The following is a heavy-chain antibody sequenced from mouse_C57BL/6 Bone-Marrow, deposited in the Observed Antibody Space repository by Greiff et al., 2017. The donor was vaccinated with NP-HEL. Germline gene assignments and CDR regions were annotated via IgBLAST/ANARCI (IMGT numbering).Heavy chain of an antibody. D-gene: IGHD1-1*01. J-gene: IGHJ4*01. Sequence: QVQLKESGPGLVQPSQSLSITCTVSGFSLTSYGVHWVRQSPGKGLEWLGVIWRGGSTDYNAAFMSRLSITKDNSKSQVFFKMNSLQADDTAIYYCAKRGYGSSLYAMDYWGQGTSVTVSS. V-gene: IGHV2-5*01. CDR1: GFSLTSYG. CDR2: IWRGGST. CDR3: AKRGYGSSLYAMDY.